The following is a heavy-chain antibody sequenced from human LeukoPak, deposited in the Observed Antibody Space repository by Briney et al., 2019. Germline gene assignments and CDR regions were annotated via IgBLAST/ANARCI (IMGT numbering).Heavy chain of an antibody. CDR2: INPNSGGT. Sequence: GASVKVSCKASGYPFTGYYMHWVRQAPGQGLEWMGWINPNSGGTNYAQKFQGRVTMTRDTSISTAYMELSRLRSDDTAVYYCARVQYYYDSSGYWAHWGQGTLVTVSS. CDR1: GYPFTGYY. D-gene: IGHD3-22*01. J-gene: IGHJ4*02. CDR3: ARVQYYYDSSGYWAH. V-gene: IGHV1-2*02.